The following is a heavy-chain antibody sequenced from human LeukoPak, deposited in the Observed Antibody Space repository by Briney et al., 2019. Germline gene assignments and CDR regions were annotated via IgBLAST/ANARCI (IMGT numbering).Heavy chain of an antibody. D-gene: IGHD3-22*01. CDR2: IIPIFGTA. J-gene: IGHJ4*02. V-gene: IGHV1-69*05. CDR3: ARASSAGDSSGYHRYYFDY. Sequence: ASVTVSCKASGGTFSSYAIRWVRQAPGQGLEWMGGIIPIFGTANYAQKFQGRVTITTDESTSTAYMELSSLRSEDTAVYYCARASSAGDSSGYHRYYFDYWGQGTLVTVSS. CDR1: GGTFSSYA.